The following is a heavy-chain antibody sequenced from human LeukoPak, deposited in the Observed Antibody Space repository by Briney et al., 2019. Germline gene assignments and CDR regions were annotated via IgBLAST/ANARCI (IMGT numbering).Heavy chain of an antibody. Sequence: GGSLRLSCAASGFTVSSNYMSWVRQAPGKGLEWVSVIYSGGSTYYADSVKGRFTISRDNAKNSPYLQMNSLRAENTAVYYCARDRYSGSYWGQGTLVTVSS. CDR2: IYSGGST. J-gene: IGHJ4*02. D-gene: IGHD1-26*01. CDR3: ARDRYSGSY. V-gene: IGHV3-53*01. CDR1: GFTVSSNY.